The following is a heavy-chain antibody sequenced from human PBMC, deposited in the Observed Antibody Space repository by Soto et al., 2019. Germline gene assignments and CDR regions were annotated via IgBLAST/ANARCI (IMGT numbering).Heavy chain of an antibody. CDR2: ISGGGGST. CDR3: AKDPTSYDSSAQFDS. Sequence: EVQLLESGGRLVQPGGSLRLSCAASGFSFSIYAMNWVRQAPGKGLEWVSGISGGGGSTYHADSVKGRFTISRDNSKNTLYLLMNSLRAEDTAVYYCAKDPTSYDSSAQFDSWGQGTLVTVSS. CDR1: GFSFSIYA. V-gene: IGHV3-23*01. D-gene: IGHD3-22*01. J-gene: IGHJ4*02.